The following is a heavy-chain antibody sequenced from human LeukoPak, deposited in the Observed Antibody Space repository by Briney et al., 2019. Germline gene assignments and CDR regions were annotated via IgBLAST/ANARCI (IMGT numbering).Heavy chain of an antibody. CDR1: GYTFTSYY. D-gene: IGHD3-22*01. CDR2: INLNSGGT. CDR3: ARGPKAYDPIDY. V-gene: IGHV1-2*02. J-gene: IGHJ4*02. Sequence: GASVKVSCKASGYTFTSYYMHWVRQAPGQGLEWMGWINLNSGGTNYAQKFQGRVTMTRDMSTSTVYMELSSLRSEDTAVYYCARGPKAYDPIDYWGQGTLVTVSS.